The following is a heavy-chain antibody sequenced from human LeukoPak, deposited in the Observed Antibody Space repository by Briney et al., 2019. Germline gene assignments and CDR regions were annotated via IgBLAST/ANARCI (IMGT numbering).Heavy chain of an antibody. Sequence: GGSLRLSCAASGFTFSSYAMSWVRQAPGKGLEWVSAISGSGGSTYYADSVKGRFTISRDNSKNSLYLQMNSLRAEDMALYYCAKGSRAGTQAHWYFDLWGRGTLVTVSS. V-gene: IGHV3-23*01. CDR2: ISGSGGST. CDR1: GFTFSSYA. CDR3: AKGSRAGTQAHWYFDL. D-gene: IGHD6-19*01. J-gene: IGHJ2*01.